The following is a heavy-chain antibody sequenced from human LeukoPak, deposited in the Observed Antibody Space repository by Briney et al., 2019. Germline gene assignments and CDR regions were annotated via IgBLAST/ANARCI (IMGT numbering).Heavy chain of an antibody. CDR2: ISSSGSTI. V-gene: IGHV3-11*01. CDR3: ARDYYYDSRGPLGY. D-gene: IGHD3-22*01. CDR1: GFTFSDYY. J-gene: IGHJ4*02. Sequence: GGSLRLSCAASGFTFSDYYMSWIRQAPGKGLEWISYISSSGSTIYYADSVKGRFTISRDNAKNSLYLQMNSLRAEDTAVYYCARDYYYDSRGPLGYWGQGTLVTVSS.